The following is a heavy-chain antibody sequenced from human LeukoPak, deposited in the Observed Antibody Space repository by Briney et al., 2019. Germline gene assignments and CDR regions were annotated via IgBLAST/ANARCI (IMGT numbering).Heavy chain of an antibody. CDR3: AKTRVGIAAADSFDY. D-gene: IGHD6-13*01. V-gene: IGHV3-23*01. Sequence: GGSLRLSCAASGFTFSSYAMSWVRQAPGKGLEWVSAISGSGGSTYYADSVEGRFTISRDNSKNTLYLQMNSLRAEDTAVYYCAKTRVGIAAADSFDYWGQGTLVTVSS. CDR1: GFTFSSYA. J-gene: IGHJ4*02. CDR2: ISGSGGST.